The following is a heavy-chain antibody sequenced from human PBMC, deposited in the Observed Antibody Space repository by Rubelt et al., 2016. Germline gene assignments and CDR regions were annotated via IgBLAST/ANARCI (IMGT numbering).Heavy chain of an antibody. Sequence: QVQLVQSGAEVKKPGSSVKVSCKASGGTFSSYAISWVRQAPGQGLEWMGGIIPIFGTANYAKKFQGRVTITADKSPSTAYMELSSLRSEDTAVYYCARDRLLDDSSGGDAFDIWGQGTMVTVSS. CDR3: ARDRLLDDSSGGDAFDI. D-gene: IGHD3-22*01. CDR2: IIPIFGTA. V-gene: IGHV1-69*06. CDR1: GGTFSSYA. J-gene: IGHJ3*02.